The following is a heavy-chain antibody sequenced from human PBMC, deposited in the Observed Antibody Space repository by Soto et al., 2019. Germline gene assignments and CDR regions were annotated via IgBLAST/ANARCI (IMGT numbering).Heavy chain of an antibody. D-gene: IGHD2-2*01. J-gene: IGHJ3*02. V-gene: IGHV1-8*01. CDR2: MNPNSGNT. Sequence: ASVKVSCKASGYTFTSYDINWVRQATGQGLEWMGWMNPNSGNTGYAQKFQGRVTMTRNTSISTAYMELSSLRSEDTAVYYCARRGPPNCSSTSCYPNDAFDIWGQGTMVTVSS. CDR3: ARRGPPNCSSTSCYPNDAFDI. CDR1: GYTFTSYD.